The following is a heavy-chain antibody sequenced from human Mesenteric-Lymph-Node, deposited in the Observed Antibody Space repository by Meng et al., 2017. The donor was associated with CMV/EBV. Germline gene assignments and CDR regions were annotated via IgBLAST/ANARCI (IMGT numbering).Heavy chain of an antibody. D-gene: IGHD3-10*01. Sequence: ASGFTFDMFGMHWVRQAPGKGLEWMTFIRYDGSDKYYADSVKGRFTLFRDNSKNTLYLQMNGLRPEDTAVYYCAKEHYLSGIHAFDFWGQGTMVTVSS. CDR1: GFTFDMFG. CDR3: AKEHYLSGIHAFDF. CDR2: IRYDGSDK. J-gene: IGHJ3*01. V-gene: IGHV3-30*02.